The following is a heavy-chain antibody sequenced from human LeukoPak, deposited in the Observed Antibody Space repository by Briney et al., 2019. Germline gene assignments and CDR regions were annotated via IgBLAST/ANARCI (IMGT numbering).Heavy chain of an antibody. Sequence: GGYLRLSCAASGFTVSSNYMSWVRQAPGKGLEWVSVIYSGGSTYYADSVKGRFTISRDNSKNTLYLQMNSLRAEDTAVYYCASVDILTGYSLDYWGQGTLVTVSS. CDR1: GFTVSSNY. J-gene: IGHJ4*02. D-gene: IGHD3-9*01. CDR3: ASVDILTGYSLDY. V-gene: IGHV3-53*01. CDR2: IYSGGST.